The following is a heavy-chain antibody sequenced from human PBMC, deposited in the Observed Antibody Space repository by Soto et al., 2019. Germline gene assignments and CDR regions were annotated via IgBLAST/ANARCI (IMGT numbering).Heavy chain of an antibody. Sequence: SVKVSCKASGGTFSSYAISWVRQAPGQGLEWMGGIIPIFGTANYAQRFQGRVTITADESTSTAYMELSSLRSEDTAVYYCARGVRRVVTHFDYWGQGTLVTVPQ. D-gene: IGHD2-21*02. CDR2: IIPIFGTA. CDR3: ARGVRRVVTHFDY. J-gene: IGHJ4*02. V-gene: IGHV1-69*13. CDR1: GGTFSSYA.